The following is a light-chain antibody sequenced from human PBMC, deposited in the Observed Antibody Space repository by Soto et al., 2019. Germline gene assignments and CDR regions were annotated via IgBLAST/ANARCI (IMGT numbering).Light chain of an antibody. CDR3: CAYAGATTDHV. J-gene: IGLJ1*01. CDR1: SRDVGNYDL. V-gene: IGLV2-23*02. CDR2: EVN. Sequence: QSALTQPASVSGSPGQSITISCTGTSRDVGNYDLVSWFLHHPGKAPKLLIYEVNERPSGVSNRFSGSKSGNTASLTISGLQAEDGAHYYCCAYAGATTDHVFGPGTKLTVL.